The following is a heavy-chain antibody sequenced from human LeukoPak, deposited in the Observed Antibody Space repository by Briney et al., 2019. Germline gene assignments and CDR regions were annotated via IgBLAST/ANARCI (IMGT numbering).Heavy chain of an antibody. V-gene: IGHV1-2*02. CDR1: GYTFTGYY. J-gene: IGHJ3*02. CDR2: INPNSGGT. Sequence: ASVKVSCKASGYTFTGYYLHWVRQAPGQGLEWMGWINPNSGGTNYAQKFQGRVTMTRDTSISTAYMELSRLRSDDTAVYYCARAYWNDGLADAFDIWGQGTMVTVSS. D-gene: IGHD1-1*01. CDR3: ARAYWNDGLADAFDI.